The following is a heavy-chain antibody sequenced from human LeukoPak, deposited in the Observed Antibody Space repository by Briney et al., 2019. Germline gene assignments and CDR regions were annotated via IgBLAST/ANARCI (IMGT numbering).Heavy chain of an antibody. Sequence: VASVKVSCKASGYTFTSYYMHWVRQATGQELGWMGWMNPHSDNTAYAQKFQGRVTMTKNTSISTAYMELSSLRSDDTAVYYCTRRANGRRYNWFDTWGQGTLVTVSS. J-gene: IGHJ5*02. V-gene: IGHV1-8*02. CDR3: TRRANGRRYNWFDT. CDR2: MNPHSDNT. D-gene: IGHD2-8*01. CDR1: GYTFTSYY.